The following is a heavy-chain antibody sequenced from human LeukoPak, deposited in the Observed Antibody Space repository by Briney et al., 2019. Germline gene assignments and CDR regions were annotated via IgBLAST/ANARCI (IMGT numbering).Heavy chain of an antibody. J-gene: IGHJ4*02. Sequence: PGGSLRLSCAASGFTFSNYAMNWVRQAPGKGLEYVSGISSSGGSTYYANSVKGRFTISRDESKNTLYLQMGGLRAEDMAVYYCARSYSYGFYFDYWGQGTLVTVSS. V-gene: IGHV3-64*01. D-gene: IGHD5-18*01. CDR3: ARSYSYGFYFDY. CDR1: GFTFSNYA. CDR2: ISSSGGST.